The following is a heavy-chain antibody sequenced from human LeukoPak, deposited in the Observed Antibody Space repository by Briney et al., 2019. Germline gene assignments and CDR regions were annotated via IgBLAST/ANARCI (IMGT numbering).Heavy chain of an antibody. D-gene: IGHD4-17*01. CDR1: GFTFSSYG. Sequence: GRSLRLSCAASGFTFSSYGMHWVRQAPGKGLEWVAVISYDGSNKYCADSVKGRFTISRDNSKNTPYLQMNSLRAEDTAVYYCAAYGALDYWGQGTLVTVSS. CDR3: AAYGALDY. V-gene: IGHV3-30*03. CDR2: ISYDGSNK. J-gene: IGHJ4*02.